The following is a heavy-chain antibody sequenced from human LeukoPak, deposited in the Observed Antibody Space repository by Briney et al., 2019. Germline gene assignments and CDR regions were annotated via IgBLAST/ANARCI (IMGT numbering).Heavy chain of an antibody. CDR2: ISWDGGST. V-gene: IGHV3-43D*03. D-gene: IGHD3-16*01. Sequence: GGSLRLSCAASGFTFDDYAIHWVRQAPGKGLEWVSLISWDGGSTYYADSVKGRFTISRDNSKNSLYLQMNSLRAEDTAVYYCARVRGGYYSDYWGQGTLVTVS. J-gene: IGHJ4*02. CDR1: GFTFDDYA. CDR3: ARVRGGYYSDY.